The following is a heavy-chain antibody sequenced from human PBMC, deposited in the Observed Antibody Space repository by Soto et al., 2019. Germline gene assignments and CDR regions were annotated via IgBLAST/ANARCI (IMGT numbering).Heavy chain of an antibody. CDR1: GFTFSSYS. J-gene: IGHJ6*02. CDR2: ISSSSSYI. CDR3: ARDQNYYYYYGMDV. Sequence: GGSLRLSCAASGFTFSSYSMNWVRQAPGKGLEWVSSISSSSSYIYYADSVKGRFTISRDNAKNSLYLQMNSLKAEDTAVYYCARDQNYYYYYGMDVWGQGTTVTVSS. V-gene: IGHV3-21*01.